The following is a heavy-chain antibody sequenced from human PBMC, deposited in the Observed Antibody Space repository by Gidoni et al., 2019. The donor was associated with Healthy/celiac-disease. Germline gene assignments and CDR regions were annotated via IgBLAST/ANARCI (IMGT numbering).Heavy chain of an antibody. CDR1: GFTFSSYW. D-gene: IGHD2-21*02. CDR2: IKQDGSGK. CDR3: ARVGPITYCGGDCYNGGFDY. V-gene: IGHV3-7*01. Sequence: EVQLVESGGGLVQPGGSLRLSCAASGFTFSSYWMSWVRQAPGKGLEWVANIKQDGSGKYYVDSVKGRFTISRDNAKNSLYLQMNSLRAEDTAVYYCARVGPITYCGGDCYNGGFDYWGQGTLVTVSS. J-gene: IGHJ4*02.